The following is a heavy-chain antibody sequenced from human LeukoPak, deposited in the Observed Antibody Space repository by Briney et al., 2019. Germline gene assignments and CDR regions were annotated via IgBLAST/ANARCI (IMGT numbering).Heavy chain of an antibody. CDR1: GGSISGYY. V-gene: IGHV4-59*08. D-gene: IGHD6-6*01. Sequence: SETLSLTCTVSGGSISGYYWSWIRQPPGKGLEWIGYIYYSGSTNYNPSLKSRVTISVDTSKSQFSLKLSSVTAADTAAYYCASFRIAAIPMWGQGTLVTVSS. CDR2: IYYSGST. J-gene: IGHJ4*02. CDR3: ASFRIAAIPM.